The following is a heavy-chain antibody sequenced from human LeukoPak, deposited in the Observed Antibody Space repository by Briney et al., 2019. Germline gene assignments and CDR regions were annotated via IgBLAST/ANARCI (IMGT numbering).Heavy chain of an antibody. Sequence: GASVKVSCKVSGYTLTELSMHWVRQAPGKGLEWMGGFDPEDGETIYAQKFQGRVTMTEDTSTDTAYMELSSLRAEDTAIYYCAKNGDRGAYCTGGTCYPYFYYYMDVWGKGTTVTI. D-gene: IGHD2-15*01. V-gene: IGHV1-24*01. CDR1: GYTLTELS. CDR2: FDPEDGET. CDR3: AKNGDRGAYCTGGTCYPYFYYYMDV. J-gene: IGHJ6*03.